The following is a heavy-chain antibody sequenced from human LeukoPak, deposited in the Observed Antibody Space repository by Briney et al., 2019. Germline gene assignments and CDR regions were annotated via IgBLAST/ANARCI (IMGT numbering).Heavy chain of an antibody. V-gene: IGHV3-30*02. CDR2: IRYEGSNK. Sequence: TGGSLRLSCAASGFTFSSYGMYWVRQAPGKGLEWVAFIRYEGSNKDYADSVKGRFTISRDNSKNTLYLQMNSLRAEDTAVHYCAKGAHSNYYFDYWGQGTLVTVSS. CDR1: GFTFSSYG. D-gene: IGHD1-7*01. J-gene: IGHJ4*02. CDR3: AKGAHSNYYFDY.